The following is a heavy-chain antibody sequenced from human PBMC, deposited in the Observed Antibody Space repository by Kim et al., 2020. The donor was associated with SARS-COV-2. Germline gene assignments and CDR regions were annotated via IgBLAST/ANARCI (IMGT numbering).Heavy chain of an antibody. CDR1: GGSISSYY. J-gene: IGHJ5*02. D-gene: IGHD6-25*01. Sequence: SETLSLTCTVSGGSISSYYWSWIRQPPGKGLEWIGYIYYSGSTNYNPSLKSRVTISVDTSKNQFSLKLSSVTAADTAVYYCARPISPRSGGWFDPWGQGTLVTVSS. V-gene: IGHV4-59*08. CDR3: ARPISPRSGGWFDP. CDR2: IYYSGST.